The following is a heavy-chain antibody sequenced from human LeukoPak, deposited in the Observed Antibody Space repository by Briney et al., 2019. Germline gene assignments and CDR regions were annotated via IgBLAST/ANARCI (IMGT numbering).Heavy chain of an antibody. D-gene: IGHD3-22*01. Sequence: SETLSLTCTVSGGSLRRGIYYWGWIRQPPGKGLQWIGSISYGGNTYSNPSLASRVTMSVDTSKNQFSLKLSSVTAADTAVYYCGRDRRATYYYDSSGYYSDFRGQGTLVTVSS. V-gene: IGHV4-39*07. CDR1: GGSLRRGIYY. J-gene: IGHJ4*02. CDR2: ISYGGNT. CDR3: GRDRRATYYYDSSGYYSDF.